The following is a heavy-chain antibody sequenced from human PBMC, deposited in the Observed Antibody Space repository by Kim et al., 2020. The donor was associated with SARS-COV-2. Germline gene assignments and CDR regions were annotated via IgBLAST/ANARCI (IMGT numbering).Heavy chain of an antibody. J-gene: IGHJ4*02. CDR3: ARVGPSSVGTDY. D-gene: IGHD6-13*01. V-gene: IGHV4-30-2*04. Sequence: YYNPSLKSRVTISVDTSKNQFSLKLSSVTAADTAVYYCARVGPSSVGTDYWGQGTLVTVSS.